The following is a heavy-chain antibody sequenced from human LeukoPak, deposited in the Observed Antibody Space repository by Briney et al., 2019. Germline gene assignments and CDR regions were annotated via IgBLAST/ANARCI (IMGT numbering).Heavy chain of an antibody. Sequence: SETLSLTCAVSGYSISSGYYWGWIRQPPGKGLEWIGSIYHSGSAYYNPSLKSRVTISVDTSKNQFSLKLSSVTAADTAVYYCARHLFAPHYFDYWGQGTLVTVSS. CDR3: ARHLFAPHYFDY. CDR2: IYHSGSA. V-gene: IGHV4-38-2*01. J-gene: IGHJ4*02. CDR1: GYSISSGYY. D-gene: IGHD3-10*02.